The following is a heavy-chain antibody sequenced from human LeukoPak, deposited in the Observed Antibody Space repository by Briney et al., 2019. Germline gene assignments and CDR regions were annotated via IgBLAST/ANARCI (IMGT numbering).Heavy chain of an antibody. CDR2: IIPIFGTA. D-gene: IGHD2-2*01. Sequence: SVKVSCKASGGTFSSYAISWVRQAPGQGLEWMGGIIPIFGTANYAQKFHGRVTITADESTSTAYMELSSLRSEDTAVYYCARKYCSSTSCRGSWFDPWGQGTLVTVSS. J-gene: IGHJ5*02. CDR3: ARKYCSSTSCRGSWFDP. V-gene: IGHV1-69*13. CDR1: GGTFSSYA.